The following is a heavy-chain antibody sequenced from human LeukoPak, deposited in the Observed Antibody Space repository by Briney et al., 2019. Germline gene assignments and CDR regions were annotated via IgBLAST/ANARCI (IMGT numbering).Heavy chain of an antibody. Sequence: PSETLSLTCTVSGGSISSYYWSWIRQPPGKGLEWIGYIYYSGSTNYNPSLKSRVTISVDTSKNQFSLKLSSVTAADTAVYYCARQKSRTRTYYYDSSGYYYFDYWGQGTLVTVSS. J-gene: IGHJ4*02. V-gene: IGHV4-59*08. CDR2: IYYSGST. CDR3: ARQKSRTRTYYYDSSGYYYFDY. D-gene: IGHD3-22*01. CDR1: GGSISSYY.